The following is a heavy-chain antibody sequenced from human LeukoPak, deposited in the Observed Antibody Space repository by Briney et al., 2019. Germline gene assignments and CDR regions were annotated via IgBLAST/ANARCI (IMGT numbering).Heavy chain of an antibody. Sequence: GGALRLSCAASGFTFSNYAMSWVRQAPGKGLEWVSSIDASGGATYYADSVKGRFTISRDNSKNTFYLQMNSLRAEDTAVYSCAKGSGSGWYGWFAPWGQGTLVTVSS. CDR1: GFTFSNYA. V-gene: IGHV3-23*01. J-gene: IGHJ5*02. D-gene: IGHD6-19*01. CDR3: AKGSGSGWYGWFAP. CDR2: IDASGGAT.